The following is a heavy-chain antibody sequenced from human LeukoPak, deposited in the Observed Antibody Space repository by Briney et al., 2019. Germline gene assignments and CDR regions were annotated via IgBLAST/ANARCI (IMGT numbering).Heavy chain of an antibody. V-gene: IGHV4-34*01. D-gene: IGHD3-9*01. CDR1: GGSFSGYY. CDR3: ARGRRYFDWLLRGYYFDY. Sequence: SETLSLTCAVYGGSFSGYYWSWIRQPPGKGLEWIGEINHSGSTNYNPSLKSRVTISVDTSKNQSSLKLSSVTAADTAVYYCARGRRYFDWLLRGYYFDYWGQGTLVTVSS. CDR2: INHSGST. J-gene: IGHJ4*02.